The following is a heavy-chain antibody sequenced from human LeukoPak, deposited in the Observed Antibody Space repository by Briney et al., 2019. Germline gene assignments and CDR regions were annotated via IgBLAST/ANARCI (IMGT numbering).Heavy chain of an antibody. CDR1: GDRVSSNSAA. CDR2: TYYRSKRYN. V-gene: IGHV6-1*01. Sequence: SETRSLTCAISGDRVSSNSAAWNWIRQSPSRGLEWLGRTYYRSKRYNDYAVSVKSQITLNPVPSKNQFSLQLSSVSPEDTALYYCARSLCGEPYWHFDLWGRGTLVTVSS. J-gene: IGHJ2*01. D-gene: IGHD1-26*01. CDR3: ARSLCGEPYWHFDL.